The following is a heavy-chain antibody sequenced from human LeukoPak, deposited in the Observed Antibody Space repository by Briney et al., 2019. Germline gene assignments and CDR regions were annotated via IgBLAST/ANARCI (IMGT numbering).Heavy chain of an antibody. CDR2: INPNSGGT. D-gene: IGHD5-12*01. Sequence: ASVKVSCKASGYTFTGYYMHWVRQAPGQGLEWMGWINPNSGGTNYAQKFQGWVTMTRDTSISTAYMELGRLRSDDTAVYYCARGGATTRGAFDIWGQGTMVTVSS. CDR3: ARGGATTRGAFDI. CDR1: GYTFTGYY. J-gene: IGHJ3*02. V-gene: IGHV1-2*04.